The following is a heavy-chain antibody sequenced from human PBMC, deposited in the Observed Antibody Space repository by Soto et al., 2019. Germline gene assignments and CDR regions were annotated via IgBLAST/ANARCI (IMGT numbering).Heavy chain of an antibody. CDR3: VRGQVVGPYYFDY. CDR2: TRNKANSYTT. Sequence: PGGSLRLSCAASGFTFSDHYMDWVRQAPGKGLEWVGRTRNKANSYTTEYAASVKGRFTISRDDSKNSLYLQMNSLKTEDTAVYYCVRGQVVGPYYFDYWGQGTLVTVSS. J-gene: IGHJ4*02. CDR1: GFTFSDHY. V-gene: IGHV3-72*01. D-gene: IGHD2-2*01.